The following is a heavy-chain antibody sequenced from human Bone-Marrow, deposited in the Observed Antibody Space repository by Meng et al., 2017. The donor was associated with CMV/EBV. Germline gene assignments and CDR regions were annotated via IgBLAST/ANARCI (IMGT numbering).Heavy chain of an antibody. Sequence: GESLKISCAASGFTFGSYEMNWVRQAPGKGLEWVSYISSSGSTIYYADSVKGRFTISRDNAKNSLYLQMNSLRAEDTAVYYCAREADYTSSWFYFDYWGQGTLVTVSP. CDR3: AREADYTSSWFYFDY. V-gene: IGHV3-48*03. J-gene: IGHJ4*02. CDR2: ISSSGSTI. CDR1: GFTFGSYE. D-gene: IGHD4-11*01.